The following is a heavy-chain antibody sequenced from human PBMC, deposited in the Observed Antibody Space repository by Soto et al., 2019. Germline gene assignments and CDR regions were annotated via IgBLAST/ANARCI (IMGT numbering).Heavy chain of an antibody. J-gene: IGHJ5*01. CDR2: IYYRGTT. Sequence: QVQLQESGPGLVKPSQTLSLTCSVSGGSISTGVWYWRWVREHPGKGLEWIGDIYYRGTTCYNPSLGSRVTISRDTSKNQVSLKVNSVTAADTAVYYCARVSAGGTRWFDSWGQGIRVTVSS. CDR3: ARVSAGGTRWFDS. D-gene: IGHD6-13*01. CDR1: GGSISTGVWY. V-gene: IGHV4-31*03.